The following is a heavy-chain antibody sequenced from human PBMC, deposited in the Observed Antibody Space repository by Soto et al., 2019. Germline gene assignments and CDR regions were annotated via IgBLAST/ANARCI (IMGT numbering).Heavy chain of an antibody. D-gene: IGHD4-17*01. CDR3: ARGGYGDKVDY. CDR2: IYYSGST. CDR1: GGSISSYY. Sequence: SETLSLTCTVSGGSISSYYWSWIRQPPGKGLEWIGYIYYSGSTNYNPSLKSRVTISVDTSKNQFSLKLSSVTAADTAVYYCARGGYGDKVDYWGQGTLVTVSS. J-gene: IGHJ4*02. V-gene: IGHV4-59*01.